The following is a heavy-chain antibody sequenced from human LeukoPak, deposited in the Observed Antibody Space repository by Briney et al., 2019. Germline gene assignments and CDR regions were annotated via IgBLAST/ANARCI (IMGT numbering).Heavy chain of an antibody. J-gene: IGHJ3*02. CDR1: GGSISSGGYY. CDR2: IYYSGST. V-gene: IGHV4-31*03. Sequence: SEALSLTCTVSGGSISSGGYYWNWIRQHPGKGLEWIGYIYYSGSTYYNPSLKSRLTISVDTSKSQFSLRLSSVTAADTAVYYCARGGMAAAAGAFDIWGQGTMVTVSS. D-gene: IGHD6-13*01. CDR3: ARGGMAAAAGAFDI.